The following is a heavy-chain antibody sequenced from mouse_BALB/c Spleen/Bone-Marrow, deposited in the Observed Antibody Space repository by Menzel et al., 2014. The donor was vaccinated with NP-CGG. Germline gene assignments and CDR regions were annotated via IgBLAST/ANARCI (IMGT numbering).Heavy chain of an antibody. J-gene: IGHJ4*01. CDR2: IYPSDSYT. CDR1: GYTFTSYW. Sequence: QVQLQQSGAELVRPGASVKLSCKASGYTFTSYWINWVKQRPGQGLEWIGNIYPSDSYTNYNQKFKDKATLTVDKSSSTAYMQLSSPTSEDSAVYFCTRAGNYGNYYAMDYWGQGTSVTVPS. D-gene: IGHD2-1*01. CDR3: TRAGNYGNYYAMDY. V-gene: IGHV1-69*02.